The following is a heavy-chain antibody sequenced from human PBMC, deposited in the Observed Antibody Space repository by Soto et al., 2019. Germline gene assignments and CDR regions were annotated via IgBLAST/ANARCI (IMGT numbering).Heavy chain of an antibody. CDR3: ARVVVAATSWFDP. J-gene: IGHJ5*02. CDR1: GGSFSGYY. Sequence: SETLSLTCAVYGGSFSGYYWSWIRQPPGKGLEWIGEINHSGSTNYNPSLKSRVTISVDTSKNQFSLKLSSVTAADTAVYYCARVVVAATSWFDPWGQGTLVTVSS. V-gene: IGHV4-34*01. CDR2: INHSGST. D-gene: IGHD2-15*01.